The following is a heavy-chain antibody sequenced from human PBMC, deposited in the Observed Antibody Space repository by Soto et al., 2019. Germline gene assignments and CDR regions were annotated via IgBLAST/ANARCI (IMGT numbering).Heavy chain of an antibody. D-gene: IGHD3-16*01. J-gene: IGHJ4*02. CDR3: VMGYYFDY. CDR2: IASDGKDK. V-gene: IGHV3-30*03. Sequence: PGGSLRLSCAASGFTFSNYAIHWVRQAPGKGLEWVAVIASDGKDKRYADSVKGRFTISRDNSKNTVYLQMNSLRGEDTAVYYCVMGYYFDYWGQGTLVTVSS. CDR1: GFTFSNYA.